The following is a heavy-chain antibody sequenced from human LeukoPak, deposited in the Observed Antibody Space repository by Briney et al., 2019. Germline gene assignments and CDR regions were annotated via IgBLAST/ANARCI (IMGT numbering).Heavy chain of an antibody. D-gene: IGHD5-18*01. CDR2: IYYSGST. CDR1: GGSISSSSYY. V-gene: IGHV4-39*07. CDR3: ARDVDTAMVKYFDY. Sequence: SETLSLTCTVSGGSISSSSYYWGWIRQPPGKGLEWIGSIYYSGSTYYNPSLKSRVTISVDTSKNQFSLKLSSVTAADTAVYYCARDVDTAMVKYFDYRGQGTLVTVSS. J-gene: IGHJ4*02.